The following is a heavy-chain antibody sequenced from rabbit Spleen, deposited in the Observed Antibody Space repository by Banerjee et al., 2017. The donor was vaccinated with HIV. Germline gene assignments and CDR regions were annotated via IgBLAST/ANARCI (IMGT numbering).Heavy chain of an antibody. CDR1: GLSFSDRDV. D-gene: IGHD8-1*01. Sequence: QEQLEESGGGLVKPEGSLTLTCKASGLSFSDRDVMCWVRQAPGKGLEWIACIHGGSINNIYYATWAKGRFTISKTSSTTVTLQMTSLTAADTATYFCARDTGSSFSSYGMDLWGPGTLVTVS. CDR2: IHGGSINNI. V-gene: IGHV1S45*01. J-gene: IGHJ6*01. CDR3: ARDTGSSFSSYGMDL.